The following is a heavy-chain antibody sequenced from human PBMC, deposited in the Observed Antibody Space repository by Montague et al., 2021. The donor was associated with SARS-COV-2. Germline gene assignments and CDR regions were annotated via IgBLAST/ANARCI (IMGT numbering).Heavy chain of an antibody. CDR1: GDSISSTDHY. J-gene: IGHJ4*02. D-gene: IGHD1-1*01. CDR3: ARHLRVGNRWNGFEADY. Sequence: SETLSLTCTLSGDSISSTDHYWAWMRQPPGKGLEWIASIFYSGSTYYXSSVKSRVTISVDTSKNLFSLQLNSVTPADTSVYYCARHLRVGNRWNGFEADYWGQGALVSVSS. V-gene: IGHV4-39*01. CDR2: IFYSGST.